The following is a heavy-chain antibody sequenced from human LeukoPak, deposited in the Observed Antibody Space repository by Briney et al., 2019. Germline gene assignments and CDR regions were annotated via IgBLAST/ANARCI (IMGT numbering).Heavy chain of an antibody. CDR1: GFTFSKNW. CDR2: INHDGIHT. V-gene: IGHV3-7*01. CDR3: AKYLSRAFDY. J-gene: IGHJ4*02. Sequence: GGALRLSCVASGFTFSKNWMAWVRQAPGKGPELVAHINHDGIHTDYVDSVKGRFTISRDNSKNSLYLQLNSLRAEDTAMYYCAKYLSRAFDYWGPGSLITVSS. D-gene: IGHD2/OR15-2a*01.